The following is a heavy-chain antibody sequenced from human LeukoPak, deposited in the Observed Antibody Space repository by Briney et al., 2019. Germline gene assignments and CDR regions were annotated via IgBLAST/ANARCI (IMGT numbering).Heavy chain of an antibody. Sequence: ASVKVSCKASGYTFTSYGISWVRQAPGQGLEWMGWISAYNGNTNYAQKLQGRVTMTTDTSTSTAYMELRSLRSDDTAVYYCARAPAADYYYYYRDVWGKGTTVTVSS. CDR2: ISAYNGNT. CDR1: GYTFTSYG. V-gene: IGHV1-18*01. CDR3: ARAPAADYYYYYRDV. D-gene: IGHD2-2*01. J-gene: IGHJ6*03.